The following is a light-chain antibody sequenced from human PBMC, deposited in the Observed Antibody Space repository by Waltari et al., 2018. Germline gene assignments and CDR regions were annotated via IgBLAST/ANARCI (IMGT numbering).Light chain of an antibody. CDR1: NNDVGAYNY. Sequence: QSALTPPASVSGSPGQSISISCAGTNNDVGAYNYVPWFQHHPGKAPKLIIHDVNKRPSGVSSRFSASKSDNTASLTISGLQAEDEANYYCTSFRSGASWVFGGGTTLTVL. J-gene: IGLJ3*02. V-gene: IGLV2-14*03. CDR3: TSFRSGASWV. CDR2: DVN.